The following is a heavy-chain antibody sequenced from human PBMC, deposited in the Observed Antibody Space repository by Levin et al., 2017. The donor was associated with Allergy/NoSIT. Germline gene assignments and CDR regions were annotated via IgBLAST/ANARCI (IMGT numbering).Heavy chain of an antibody. Sequence: PGGSLRLSCAASGFTFSSYAMSWVRQAPGKGLEWVSGISGSGGSTYYADSVKGRFTISRDNAKNSLYLQMNSLRAEDTAVYYCARVLGSCSSSSCSEIYYFDYWGQGTLVTVSS. J-gene: IGHJ4*02. CDR2: ISGSGGST. D-gene: IGHD2-15*01. CDR3: ARVLGSCSSSSCSEIYYFDY. CDR1: GFTFSSYA. V-gene: IGHV3-23*01.